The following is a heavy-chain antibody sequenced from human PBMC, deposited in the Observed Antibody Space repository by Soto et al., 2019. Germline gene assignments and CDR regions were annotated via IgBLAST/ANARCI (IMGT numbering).Heavy chain of an antibody. V-gene: IGHV1-2*04. CDR3: ARGADIVVAAAASLVHYGMDV. J-gene: IGHJ6*02. CDR1: GYTFTGYY. Sequence: GASVKVSCKASGYTFTGYYMHWVRQAPGQGLEWMGWINPNSGGTNYAQKFQGWVTMTRDTSINTAYMELSRLRSDDTAVYYCARGADIVVAAAASLVHYGMDVWGQGTTVTVSS. D-gene: IGHD2-15*01. CDR2: INPNSGGT.